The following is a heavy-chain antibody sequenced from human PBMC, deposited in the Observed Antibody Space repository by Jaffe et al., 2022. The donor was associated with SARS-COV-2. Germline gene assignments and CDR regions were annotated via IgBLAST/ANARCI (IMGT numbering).Heavy chain of an antibody. CDR3: AREGYSSGRAGAFDV. D-gene: IGHD3-10*01. J-gene: IGHJ3*01. V-gene: IGHV3-30*03. Sequence: QVQLVESGGGVVQPGGSLRLACAATGFTFRDSVMHWVRQAPRKGLEWVALISQDGSTKLCADSVKGRCTISRDNSKNMMFLQMDRLVPEETAMYYCAREGYSSGRAGAFDVWGHGTMVTVSS. CDR1: GFTFRDSV. CDR2: ISQDGSTK.